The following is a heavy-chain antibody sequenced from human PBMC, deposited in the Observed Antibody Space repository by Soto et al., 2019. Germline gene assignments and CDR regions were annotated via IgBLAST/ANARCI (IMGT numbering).Heavy chain of an antibody. CDR1: GYSFTSYW. J-gene: IGHJ6*02. CDR3: ARDILAVAGTYDYDYGMDV. D-gene: IGHD6-19*01. Sequence: PGESLKISCKGSGYSFTSYWIGWVRQMPRKGLEWMGIIYPGDSDTRYSPSFQGQVTISADKSISTAYLQWSSLKASDTAMYYCARDILAVAGTYDYDYGMDVWGQGTTVTVSS. CDR2: IYPGDSDT. V-gene: IGHV5-51*01.